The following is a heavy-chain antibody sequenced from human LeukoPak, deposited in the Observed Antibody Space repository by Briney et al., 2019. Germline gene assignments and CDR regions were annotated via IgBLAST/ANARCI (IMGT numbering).Heavy chain of an antibody. V-gene: IGHV4-38-2*01. CDR1: GYSISSGYY. CDR2: IYHSGST. CDR3: ARVPGMGVMGYYYYYYMDV. D-gene: IGHD3-16*01. Sequence: PSETLSLTCAVSGYSISSGYYWGWIRQPPGKGLEWIGSIYHSGSTYYNPSLKSRVTISVDTSKNQFSLKLSSVTAADTAVYYCARVPGMGVMGYYYYYYMDVWGKGTTVTVSS. J-gene: IGHJ6*03.